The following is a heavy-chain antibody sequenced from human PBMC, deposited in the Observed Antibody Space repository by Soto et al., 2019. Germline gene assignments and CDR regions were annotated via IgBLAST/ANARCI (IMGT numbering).Heavy chain of an antibody. CDR1: GFTFSDYY. Sequence: QVQLVESGGGLVKPGGSLRLSCAASGFTFSDYYMNWIRQAPGKGLEWISYISTSGSTIYYADSVKGRFTISRDNAKNSLYLQMNSLRVEDTAVYDCARDVRGSGLLMAGNYYFMAVWGKGTTVTVSS. CDR2: ISTSGSTI. D-gene: IGHD3-10*01. V-gene: IGHV3-11*01. J-gene: IGHJ6*03. CDR3: ARDVRGSGLLMAGNYYFMAV.